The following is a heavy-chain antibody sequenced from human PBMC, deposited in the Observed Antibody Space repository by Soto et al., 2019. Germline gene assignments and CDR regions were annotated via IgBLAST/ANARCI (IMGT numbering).Heavy chain of an antibody. CDR1: GGSISGGVGGLYY. Sequence: QVQLRESGPGLVKPSETLSLTCTVSGGSISGGVGGLYYWSWIRQPPGKGLEWIGYIYDSGSTYYSPSLKSRVTISVDTSKNQFSLRLSSVTAADTAVYYSAREVIPLTTDWYFDLWGRGTLVTVSS. J-gene: IGHJ2*01. V-gene: IGHV4-30-4*01. CDR3: AREVIPLTTDWYFDL. CDR2: IYDSGST. D-gene: IGHD4-17*01.